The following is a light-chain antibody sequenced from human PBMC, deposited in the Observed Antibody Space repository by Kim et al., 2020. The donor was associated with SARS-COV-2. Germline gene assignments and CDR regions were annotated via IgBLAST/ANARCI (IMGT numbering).Light chain of an antibody. CDR1: QSVNNY. J-gene: IGKJ4*01. Sequence: SLSPGERATLSCRASQSVNNYLAWYQQKPGQAPRLLLYDVSNRATGIPARFSGSGSGTDFTLTISSLEPEDFAVYYCQHRKTWPVTFGGGTKLEI. CDR3: QHRKTWPVT. CDR2: DVS. V-gene: IGKV3-11*01.